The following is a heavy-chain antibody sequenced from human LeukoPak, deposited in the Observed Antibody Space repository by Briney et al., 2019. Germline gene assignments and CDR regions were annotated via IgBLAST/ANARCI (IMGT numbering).Heavy chain of an antibody. V-gene: IGHV5-51*01. J-gene: IGHJ4*02. CDR2: IYPGGSDT. CDR3: ARRTGGFES. D-gene: IGHD3-10*01. Sequence: GESLKISCKGSGYTFTTGWIGWVRQMPGKGLEWMGIIYPGGSDTIYNPSFQGQVIISVDKSINTAYMEWTSLKASDTAKYFCARRTGGFESWGQGTLVIVSS. CDR1: GYTFTTGW.